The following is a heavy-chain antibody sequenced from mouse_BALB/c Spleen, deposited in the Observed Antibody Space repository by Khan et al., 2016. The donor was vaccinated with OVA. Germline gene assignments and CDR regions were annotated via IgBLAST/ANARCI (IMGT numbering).Heavy chain of an antibody. CDR3: ARIQGGDFDY. CDR1: GYSITSDYA. CDR2: ISYSGNT. V-gene: IGHV3-2*02. J-gene: IGHJ2*01. Sequence: EVQLVESGPGLVKPSQSLSLTSTVTGYSITSDYAWNWIRQFPGNKLEWMGYISYSGNTKYNPSLKSRISITRDTSKNQFFLQLNFVTIEDTATYYCARIQGGDFDYWGQGTTLTVSS. D-gene: IGHD3-2*02.